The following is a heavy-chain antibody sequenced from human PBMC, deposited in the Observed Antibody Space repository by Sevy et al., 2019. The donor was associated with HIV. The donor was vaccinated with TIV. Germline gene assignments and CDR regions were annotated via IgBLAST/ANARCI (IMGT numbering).Heavy chain of an antibody. J-gene: IGHJ6*02. D-gene: IGHD1-7*01. CDR2: INPNSGGT. CDR1: GYTFTGYY. Sequence: ASVKVSCKASGYTFTGYYMHWVRQAPGQGLEWMGWINPNSGGTNYAQKFQGRVSMTRDTSISTAYMGLSRLRSDDTDVYYCARDPPAKGGTTLKWYGMDVWGQGTTVTVSS. CDR3: ARDPPAKGGTTLKWYGMDV. V-gene: IGHV1-2*02.